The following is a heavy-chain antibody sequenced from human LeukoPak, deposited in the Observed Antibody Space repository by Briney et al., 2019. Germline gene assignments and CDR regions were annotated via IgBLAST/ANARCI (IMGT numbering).Heavy chain of an antibody. CDR1: GFTLSRCS. Sequence: GGSLGLFRGASGFTLSRCSMNWVTQAPGKGLEWSSYISGSSKIIHWAESLKGRFTISRDNAKNSLYLQMNSLRDEDTAVYYCARDYSSSGTFFGYYYGMDVWGQGTTVTVSS. CDR3: ARDYSSSGTFFGYYYGMDV. D-gene: IGHD2-2*01. V-gene: IGHV3-48*02. J-gene: IGHJ6*02. CDR2: ISGSSKII.